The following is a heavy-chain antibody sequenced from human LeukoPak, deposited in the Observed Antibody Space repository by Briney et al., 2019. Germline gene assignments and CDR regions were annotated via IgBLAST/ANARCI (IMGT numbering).Heavy chain of an antibody. J-gene: IGHJ4*02. V-gene: IGHV1-18*01. CDR3: ARDQRYFDWLPFDY. CDR1: GYTFTSYG. CDR2: ISAYNGNT. D-gene: IGHD3-9*01. Sequence: ASVKVSCKASGYTFTSYGNSWVRQAPGQGLEWMGWISAYNGNTNYAQKFQGRVTITRDTSASTAYMELSSLRSEDTAVYYCARDQRYFDWLPFDYWGQGTLVTVSS.